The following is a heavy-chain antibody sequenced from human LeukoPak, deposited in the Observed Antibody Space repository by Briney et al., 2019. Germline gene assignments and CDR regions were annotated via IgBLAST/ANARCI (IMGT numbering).Heavy chain of an antibody. CDR2: IYYSGST. D-gene: IGHD6-19*01. V-gene: IGHV4-39*01. CDR1: GGSISSSSYY. CDR3: ARSGPIIAVAAYFDY. Sequence: SETLSLTCTVSGGSISSSSYYWGWIRQPPGKGLEWIGSIYYSGSTYYNPSLKSRVTISVDTSKNQFPLKLSSVTAADTAVYYCARSGPIIAVAAYFDYWGQGTLVTVSS. J-gene: IGHJ4*02.